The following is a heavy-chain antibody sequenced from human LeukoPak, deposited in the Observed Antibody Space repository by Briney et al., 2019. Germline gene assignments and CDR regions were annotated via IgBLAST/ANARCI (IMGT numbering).Heavy chain of an antibody. J-gene: IGHJ4*02. D-gene: IGHD3-22*01. CDR1: GGSISSYY. CDR2: IHTSGST. Sequence: SETRSLTCTVSGGSISSYYWSWIRQPAGKGLECIGRIHTSGSTNYSPSLKSRVSMSVDTSKHQFSLKLSSVTAADTAVYYCARDRYYYDSSARYFDYWGQGTLVTVSS. CDR3: ARDRYYYDSSARYFDY. V-gene: IGHV4-4*07.